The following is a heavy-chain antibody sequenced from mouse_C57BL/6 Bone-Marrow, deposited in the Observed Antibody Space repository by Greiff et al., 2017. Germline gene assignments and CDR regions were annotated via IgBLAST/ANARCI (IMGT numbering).Heavy chain of an antibody. J-gene: IGHJ1*03. CDR2: IYPRSGNT. CDR1: GYTFTSYG. V-gene: IGHV1-81*01. CDR3: ARKRDGYYPYFDV. D-gene: IGHD2-3*01. Sequence: QVQLQQSGAELARPGASVKLSCKASGYTFTSYGISWVKQRTGQGLEWIGEIYPRSGNTYYNEKFKGKAPLTADKSSSTAYMELRSLTSEDSAVYFCARKRDGYYPYFDVWGTGTTVTVSS.